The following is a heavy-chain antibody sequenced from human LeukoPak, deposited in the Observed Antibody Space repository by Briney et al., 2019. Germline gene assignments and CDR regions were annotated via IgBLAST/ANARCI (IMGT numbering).Heavy chain of an antibody. D-gene: IGHD2-15*01. J-gene: IGHJ4*02. Sequence: ASVKVSCKASGYTFTGYYIHWVRQAHGQGLEWMGWINPNSGGTKYAQRFQGRVTMTRDTSISTAYMELSRLISDDTAVYYCARAQTYCSGVTCYSDSWGQGTLVTVSS. V-gene: IGHV1-2*02. CDR3: ARAQTYCSGVTCYSDS. CDR1: GYTFTGYY. CDR2: INPNSGGT.